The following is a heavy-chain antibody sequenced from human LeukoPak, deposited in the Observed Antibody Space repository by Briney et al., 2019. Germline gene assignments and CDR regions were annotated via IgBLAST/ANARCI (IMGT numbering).Heavy chain of an antibody. Sequence: GESLKISCKGSGYSFTNYWIGWVRQMPGKGLEWMGIIYPGDSDTRYSPSFQGQVTISADKSISTAYLQWSSLKASDTAMYYSARRKHDYGDYVDCWGQGTLVTVSS. CDR2: IYPGDSDT. V-gene: IGHV5-51*01. CDR3: ARRKHDYGDYVDC. D-gene: IGHD4-17*01. J-gene: IGHJ4*02. CDR1: GYSFTNYW.